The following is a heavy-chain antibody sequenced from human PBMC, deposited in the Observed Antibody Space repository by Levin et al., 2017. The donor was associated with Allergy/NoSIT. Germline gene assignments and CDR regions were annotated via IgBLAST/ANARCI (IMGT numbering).Heavy chain of an antibody. CDR1: GFTVSNYN. J-gene: IGHJ3*01. Sequence: QSGGSLRLSCAASGFTVSNYNMNWVRQAPGKGLEWISFIGSTGVIYYADSVKGRFTISRDNAKNSLYLQMNSLRAEDTAVYYCAGAFDVWGQGTMVTVSS. V-gene: IGHV3-48*01. CDR3: AGAFDV. CDR2: IGSTGVI.